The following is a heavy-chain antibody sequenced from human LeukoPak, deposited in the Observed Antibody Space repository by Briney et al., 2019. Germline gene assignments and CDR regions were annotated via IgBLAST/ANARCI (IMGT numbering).Heavy chain of an antibody. CDR1: GGSISTYY. J-gene: IGHJ6*03. Sequence: SETLSLTCTVSGGSISTYYWSWIRQPPGKGLEWIGNIYYSGSTYYNPSLKSRVTISVDTSKNQFSLKLSSVTAADTAVYYCARQSGSYYYYMDVWGKGTTVTISS. CDR2: IYYSGST. V-gene: IGHV4-59*04. CDR3: ARQSGSYYYYMDV. D-gene: IGHD1-26*01.